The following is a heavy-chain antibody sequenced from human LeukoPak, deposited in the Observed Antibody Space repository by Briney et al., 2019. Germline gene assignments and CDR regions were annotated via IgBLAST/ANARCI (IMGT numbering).Heavy chain of an antibody. D-gene: IGHD2-2*01. CDR3: AKDPGYQVVYCFDS. Sequence: GGSLRLSCAASGFTFSSYSMSWVRQAPGKGLEWVSGISGSGGSTDYADSVKGRFTISRDNSKNTLYLQMNSLRVEDTAVYYCAKDPGYQVVYCFDSWGQGTLVTVSS. CDR2: ISGSGGST. J-gene: IGHJ4*02. CDR1: GFTFSSYS. V-gene: IGHV3-23*01.